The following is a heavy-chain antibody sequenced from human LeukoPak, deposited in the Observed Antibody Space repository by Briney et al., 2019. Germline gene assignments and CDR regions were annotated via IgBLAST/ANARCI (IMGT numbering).Heavy chain of an antibody. Sequence: GRSLRLSCAASGFTFSSYGMSWVRQAPGKGLEWVSAISGSGGSTYYADSVKGRFTISRDNSKNTLYLQMNSLRAEDTAVYYCAKDGGNYYDTGGTYLMRSYMDVWGKGTTVTVSS. CDR2: ISGSGGST. D-gene: IGHD3-22*01. J-gene: IGHJ6*03. CDR1: GFTFSSYG. V-gene: IGHV3-23*01. CDR3: AKDGGNYYDTGGTYLMRSYMDV.